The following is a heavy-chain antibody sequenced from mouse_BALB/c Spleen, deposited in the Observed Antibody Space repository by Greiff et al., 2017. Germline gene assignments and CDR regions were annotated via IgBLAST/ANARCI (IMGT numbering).Heavy chain of an antibody. J-gene: IGHJ4*01. Sequence: EVQRVESGPGLVKPSQSLSLTCSVTGYSITSGYYWNWIRQFPGNKLEWMGYISYDGSNNYNPSLKNRISITRDTSKNQFFLKLNSVTTEDTATYYCARGGSYDYDRVYYAMDYWGQGTSVTVSS. D-gene: IGHD2-4*01. CDR2: ISYDGSN. V-gene: IGHV3-6*02. CDR3: ARGGSYDYDRVYYAMDY. CDR1: GYSITSGYY.